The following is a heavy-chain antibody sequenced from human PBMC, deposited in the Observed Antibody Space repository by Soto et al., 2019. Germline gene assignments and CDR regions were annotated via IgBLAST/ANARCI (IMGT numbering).Heavy chain of an antibody. D-gene: IGHD6-6*01. V-gene: IGHV3-7*01. CDR3: AREYSSSSDYYYYMDV. CDR1: GFTFSSYW. J-gene: IGHJ6*03. CDR2: IKQDGSEK. Sequence: GGSLRLSCAASGFTFSSYWMSWVRQAPGKGLEWVANIKQDGSEKYYVDSVKGRFTISRDNAKNSLYLQMNSLRAEDTAVYYCAREYSSSSDYYYYMDVWGKGTTVTAP.